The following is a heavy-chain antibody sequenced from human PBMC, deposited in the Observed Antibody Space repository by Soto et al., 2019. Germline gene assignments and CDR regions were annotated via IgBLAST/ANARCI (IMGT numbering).Heavy chain of an antibody. J-gene: IGHJ3*02. Sequence: EVQLVESGGGLVKPGGSLRLSCAASGFTFSSYSMNWVRQAPGRGLGWVSSISSSSSYIYYADSVKGRFTISRDNAKNSLYLQMNSLRAEDTAVYYCASSPGFVDYAFDIWGQGTMVTVSS. CDR1: GFTFSSYS. CDR2: ISSSSSYI. CDR3: ASSPGFVDYAFDI. V-gene: IGHV3-21*01. D-gene: IGHD5-12*01.